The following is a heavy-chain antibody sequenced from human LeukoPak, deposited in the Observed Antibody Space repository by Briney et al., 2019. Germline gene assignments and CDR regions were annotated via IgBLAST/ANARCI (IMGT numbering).Heavy chain of an antibody. CDR2: ISGGGDIT. D-gene: IGHD6-13*01. V-gene: IGHV3-23*01. J-gene: IGHJ4*02. CDR1: GFTFSTYA. Sequence: GGSLRLSCAASGFTFSTYAMSWVRQTPGKGLEWVSVISGGGDITYYADSVKGRFTISRDNSENTVYLQMNSLRAEDTAVYYCAKDRVAAGTGYWGQGTLVTVSS. CDR3: AKDRVAAGTGY.